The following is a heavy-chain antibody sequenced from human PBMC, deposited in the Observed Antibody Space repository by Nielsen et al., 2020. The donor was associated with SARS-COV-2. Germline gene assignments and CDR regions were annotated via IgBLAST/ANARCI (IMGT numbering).Heavy chain of an antibody. Sequence: GGSLRLSCAASGFPFSSYEMNWVRQAPGKGLEWVSYISSSSSYTNYADSVKGRFTISRDNAKNSLYLQMNSLRAEDTAVYYCARDRVLENPYWYFDLWGRGTLVTVSS. CDR3: ARDRVLENPYWYFDL. J-gene: IGHJ2*01. D-gene: IGHD2-8*02. CDR1: GFPFSSYE. V-gene: IGHV3-21*05. CDR2: ISSSSSYT.